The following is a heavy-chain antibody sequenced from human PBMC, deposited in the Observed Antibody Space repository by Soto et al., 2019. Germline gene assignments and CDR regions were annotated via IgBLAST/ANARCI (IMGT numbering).Heavy chain of an antibody. CDR1: GGTFSGHA. CDR3: ARGPNWGYRFDS. D-gene: IGHD7-27*01. CDR2: LIPLFGTT. J-gene: IGHJ4*01. Sequence: ASVKVSCKASGGTFSGHATSWVRQAPGQGPEWMGGLIPLFGTTQHAQRFQGRLTITADKSTTTAYMELTSLRFEDTAIYYCARGPNWGYRFDSWGHGTLVPVSS. V-gene: IGHV1-69*06.